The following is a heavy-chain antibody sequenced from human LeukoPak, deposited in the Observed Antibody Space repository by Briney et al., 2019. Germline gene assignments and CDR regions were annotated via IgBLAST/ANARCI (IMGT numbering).Heavy chain of an antibody. V-gene: IGHV3-7*01. CDR2: IKQDGSEK. J-gene: IGHJ5*02. Sequence: PGGSLRLSCAATGFSFRSHWMNWVRQAPGKGLEWLAIIKQDGSEKHYKGSVEGRFTISRDNAKNSPHLQMNSLRAEGTAVYYCAGGSGYLITSWGQGTLVTVSS. CDR1: GFSFRSHW. CDR3: AGGSGYLITS. D-gene: IGHD3-9*01.